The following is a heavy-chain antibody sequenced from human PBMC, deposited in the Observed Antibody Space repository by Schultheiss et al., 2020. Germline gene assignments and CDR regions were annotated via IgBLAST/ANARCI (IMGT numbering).Heavy chain of an antibody. CDR3: ARVVENYHDTFRGYFDY. J-gene: IGHJ4*02. CDR2: IYHGGST. CDR1: GGSISSGGNY. D-gene: IGHD3-16*02. Sequence: SETLSLTCTVSGGSISSGGNYWAWIRQPPGKGLEWIATIYHGGSTYWNPSLKSRITISMDTSRNQFSLNLSSVTAADTAIYYCARVVENYHDTFRGYFDYWGQGILVTVSS. V-gene: IGHV4-39*07.